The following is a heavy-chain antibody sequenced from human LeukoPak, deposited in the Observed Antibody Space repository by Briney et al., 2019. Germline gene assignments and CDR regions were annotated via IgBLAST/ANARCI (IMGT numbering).Heavy chain of an antibody. V-gene: IGHV4-59*01. CDR2: IYYSGST. J-gene: IGHJ6*02. CDR1: GGSISSYY. Sequence: SETLSLTCTVSGGSISSYYWSWIRQPPGKGLEWIGYIYYSGSTNYNPSPKSRVTISVDTSKNQFSLKLSSVTAADTAVYYCAREHIDGMDVWGQGTTVTVSS. D-gene: IGHD2-21*01. CDR3: AREHIDGMDV.